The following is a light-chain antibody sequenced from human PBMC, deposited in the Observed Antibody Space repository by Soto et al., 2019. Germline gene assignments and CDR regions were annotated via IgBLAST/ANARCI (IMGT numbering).Light chain of an antibody. CDR1: SSDVGGYNY. CDR3: SSYNSSSTLYV. CDR2: EVS. J-gene: IGLJ1*01. V-gene: IGLV2-14*01. Sequence: QSVLTQPASVSGSPGQSITISCTGTSSDVGGYNYVSWYQQHPGKAPKLMIYEVSNRPSGVSNRFSGSKSGNTASLTISGLQDEDEADYYCSSYNSSSTLYVFGTGTKVTVL.